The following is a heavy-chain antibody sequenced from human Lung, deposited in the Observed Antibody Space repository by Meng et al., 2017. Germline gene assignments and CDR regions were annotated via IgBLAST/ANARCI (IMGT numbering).Heavy chain of an antibody. CDR2: SYHSGST. D-gene: IGHD6-19*01. Sequence: PEAGQGPGKPSGSLSLACAYPVGSISRSNWWSWVRQPPGKGREWIGESYHSGSTNYNPSLKTRVTISVDKSKNQFSLKLSSVTAADTAVYYCARRGLWLDPQNFDYWGQGTLVTVSS. CDR1: VGSISRSNW. CDR3: ARRGLWLDPQNFDY. J-gene: IGHJ4*02. V-gene: IGHV4-4*02.